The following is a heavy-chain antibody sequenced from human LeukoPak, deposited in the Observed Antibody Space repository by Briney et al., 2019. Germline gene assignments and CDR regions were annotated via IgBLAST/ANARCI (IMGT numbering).Heavy chain of an antibody. J-gene: IGHJ4*02. CDR2: INHSGST. CDR1: GGSISSYY. Sequence: SETLSLTCTVSGGSISSYYWSWIRQPPGKGLEWIGEINHSGSTNYNPSLKSRVTISVDTSKNQFSLKLSSVTAADTAVYYCAREGYDSSGYSKKAPDYWGQGTLVTVSS. CDR3: AREGYDSSGYSKKAPDY. D-gene: IGHD3-22*01. V-gene: IGHV4-34*01.